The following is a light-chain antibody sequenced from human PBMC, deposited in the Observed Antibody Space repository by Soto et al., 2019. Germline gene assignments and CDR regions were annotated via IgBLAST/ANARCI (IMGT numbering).Light chain of an antibody. CDR2: GVS. CDR1: SSDVGRYNY. V-gene: IGLV2-8*01. J-gene: IGLJ1*01. Sequence: QSALAQPPSASGSPGQSVTISCSGTSSDVGRYNYVSWYQQHPGKAPKLIICGVSERPSGVPDRFSGSKSGNTASLTVSGLQADDEADYSCSSYSHSNNPYAFGTGTKVTVL. CDR3: SSYSHSNNPYA.